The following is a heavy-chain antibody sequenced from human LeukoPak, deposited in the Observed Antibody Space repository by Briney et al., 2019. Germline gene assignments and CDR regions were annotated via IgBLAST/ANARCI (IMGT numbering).Heavy chain of an antibody. CDR1: GGSFSGDY. CDR3: ARDGGSSWSTRNDAFDI. J-gene: IGHJ3*02. V-gene: IGHV4-34*01. Sequence: PQTLSLTCAVYGGSFSGDYWSWIRQPPGKGLEWIGEIKHSGSTNYNPSLKSRVTISVDTSKNQFSLKLSSVTAADTAVYYCARDGGSSWSTRNDAFDIWGQGTMVTVSS. D-gene: IGHD6-13*01. CDR2: IKHSGST.